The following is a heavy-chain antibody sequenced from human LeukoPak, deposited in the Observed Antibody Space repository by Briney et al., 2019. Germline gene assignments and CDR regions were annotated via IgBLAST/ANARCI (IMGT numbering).Heavy chain of an antibody. Sequence: PGGSLRLSCAASGFTFSSYAMHWVRQAPGKGLEWVAVISYDGSNKYYADSVKGRFTISRDNAKNTLYLQMNSLRAEDTAVYYCARVQGGNKQRKAGYYFDYWGQGTLVTVSS. J-gene: IGHJ4*02. CDR3: ARVQGGNKQRKAGYYFDY. D-gene: IGHD6-25*01. CDR1: GFTFSSYA. CDR2: ISYDGSNK. V-gene: IGHV3-30-3*01.